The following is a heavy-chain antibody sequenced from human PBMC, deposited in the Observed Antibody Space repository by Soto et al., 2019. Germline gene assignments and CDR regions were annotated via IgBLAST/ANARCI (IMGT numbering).Heavy chain of an antibody. Sequence: GASVKVSCKASGYTFTSYSMHWVRQAPGQRLEWMGWINAGNGNTKYSQKFQGRVTITRDTSASTAYMELSSLRSEDTAVYYCASDLTGYFSDLPYWGQGTLVTVSS. CDR2: INAGNGNT. CDR1: GYTFTSYS. CDR3: ASDLTGYFSDLPY. D-gene: IGHD3-9*01. J-gene: IGHJ4*02. V-gene: IGHV1-3*01.